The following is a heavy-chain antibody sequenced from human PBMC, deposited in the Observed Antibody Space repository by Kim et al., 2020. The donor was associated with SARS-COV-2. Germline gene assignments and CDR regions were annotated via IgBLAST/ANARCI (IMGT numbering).Heavy chain of an antibody. Sequence: TPSPTDRVTISVDTSWDLFSLKLSSVTAADTAVYFCARGGTVAGIFFDYWGQGALVTVSS. V-gene: IGHV4-39*01. J-gene: IGHJ4*02. CDR3: ARGGTVAGIFFDY. D-gene: IGHD3-3*02.